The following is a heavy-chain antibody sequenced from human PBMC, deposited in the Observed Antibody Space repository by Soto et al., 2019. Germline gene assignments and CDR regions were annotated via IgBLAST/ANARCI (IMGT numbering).Heavy chain of an antibody. D-gene: IGHD5-18*01. Sequence: DTRPLTCTVSADSVGIYYYGWSWIRQPPGKGLEWIGYICSGGITNYNPSLKSRVTISLDTSRNQFSLKLTSVTAADTAVYYCARDIRGYSRAFDYWGQGMLVTVSS. CDR2: ICSGGIT. CDR1: ADSVGIYYYG. J-gene: IGHJ4*02. CDR3: ARDIRGYSRAFDY. V-gene: IGHV4-61*01.